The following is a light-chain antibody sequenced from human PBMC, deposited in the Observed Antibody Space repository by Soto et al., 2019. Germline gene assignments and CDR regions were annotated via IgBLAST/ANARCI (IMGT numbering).Light chain of an antibody. J-gene: IGKJ5*01. V-gene: IGKV3-11*01. CDR1: QSVSSY. Sequence: EIVLTQSPATLSLSPGERATLSCRASQSVSSYLAWYQQKPGQAPRLLIYDASNRATGIPARFRGSGSGTDLALTISSLEPEDFAVYYCQQRSNWPPMITFGQGTRLEIK. CDR2: DAS. CDR3: QQRSNWPPMIT.